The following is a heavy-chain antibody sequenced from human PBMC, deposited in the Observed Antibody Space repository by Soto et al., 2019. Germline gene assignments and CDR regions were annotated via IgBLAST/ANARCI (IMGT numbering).Heavy chain of an antibody. CDR1: GGTFSSYT. CDR2: IIPILGIA. J-gene: IGHJ3*02. CDR3: ARGYDRPADAFDI. Sequence: QVQLVQSGAEVKKPGSSVKVSCKASGGTFSSYTISWVRQAPGQGLEWMGRIIPILGIANYAQKFQGRVTITADKSTSTAYMELSSLRSEDTAVYYCARGYDRPADAFDIWGQGTMVTVSS. V-gene: IGHV1-69*02. D-gene: IGHD3-22*01.